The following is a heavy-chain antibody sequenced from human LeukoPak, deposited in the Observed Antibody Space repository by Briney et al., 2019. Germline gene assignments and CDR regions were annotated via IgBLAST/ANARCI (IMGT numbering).Heavy chain of an antibody. J-gene: IGHJ4*02. CDR3: AREATYSSGWYYFDY. CDR2: IYSGGTT. D-gene: IGHD6-19*01. Sequence: PGGSLRLSCAASGFTFSSYWMSWVRQAPGKGLEWVSVIYSGGTTYYADSVEGRFTISRDNSKNTLYLQMNSLRAEDTAVYYCAREATYSSGWYYFDYWGQGTLVTVSS. V-gene: IGHV3-53*01. CDR1: GFTFSSYW.